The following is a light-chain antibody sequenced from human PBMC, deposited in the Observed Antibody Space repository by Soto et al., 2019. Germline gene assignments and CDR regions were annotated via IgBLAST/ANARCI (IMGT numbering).Light chain of an antibody. CDR3: MQALQTPL. CDR1: QSLLHSNGYNY. CDR2: LGS. Sequence: DIVMTQSPLSLPVTPGAPASISCRSSQSLLHSNGYNYLDWYLQKPGQSPQLLIYLGSNRASGVPDRFSGSGSGTDFTLKIRRVEAEDFGVYYCMQALQTPLFGQGTKVEIK. J-gene: IGKJ1*01. V-gene: IGKV2-28*01.